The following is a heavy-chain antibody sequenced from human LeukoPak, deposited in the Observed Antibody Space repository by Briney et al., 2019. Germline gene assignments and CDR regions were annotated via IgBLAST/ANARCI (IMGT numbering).Heavy chain of an antibody. J-gene: IGHJ4*02. CDR3: ARALSSYCGGDCYSDYFDY. D-gene: IGHD2-21*02. Sequence: PSETLSLTCTVSGDSISSGDYYWSWIRQPPGKGLEWIGYVYYSGSTYYAPSLRSRVTISVDTSKNQFSLKLSSVTAADTAVYYCARALSSYCGGDCYSDYFDYWGQGTLVTVSS. CDR1: GDSISSGDYY. V-gene: IGHV4-30-4*01. CDR2: VYYSGST.